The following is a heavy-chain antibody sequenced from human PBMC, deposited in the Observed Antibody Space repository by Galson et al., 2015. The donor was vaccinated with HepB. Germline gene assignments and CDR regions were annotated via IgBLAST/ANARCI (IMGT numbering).Heavy chain of an antibody. CDR2: ISYDEGQK. V-gene: IGHV3-30*14. J-gene: IGHJ4*02. CDR3: AREERRGASYYLDS. Sequence: SLRLSCAASGFMFDTYAMHWVRQAPGKGLEWVAIISYDEGQKYYADSVKGRFTISRDNSKNTLFLHMKNLRLDDTAVYYCAREERRGASYYLDSWGQGTLVTVSA. CDR1: GFMFDTYA. D-gene: IGHD1-1*01.